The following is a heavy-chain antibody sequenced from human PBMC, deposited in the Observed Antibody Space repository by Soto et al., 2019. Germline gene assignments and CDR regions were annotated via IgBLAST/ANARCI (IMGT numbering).Heavy chain of an antibody. V-gene: IGHV1-58*01. CDR3: AAETHSGSPRPDYYYYGMDV. Sequence: GASVKVSCKASGFTFTSSAVQWVRQARGQRLEWIGWIVVGSGNTNYAQKFQERVTITRDMSTSTAYMELSSLRSEDTAVYYCAAETHSGSPRPDYYYYGMDVWGQATTVTVSS. CDR1: GFTFTSSA. CDR2: IVVGSGNT. J-gene: IGHJ6*02. D-gene: IGHD1-26*01.